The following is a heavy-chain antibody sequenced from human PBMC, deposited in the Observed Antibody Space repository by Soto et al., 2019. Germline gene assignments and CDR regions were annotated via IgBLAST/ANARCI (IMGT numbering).Heavy chain of an antibody. Sequence: SETLCLTCIVAGGSISSSSWWSWVRQPPGKGLEWIGEIYHSGSTNYNPSLKSRVTISVDKSKNQFSLKLSSVTAADTAVYYCARDIVVVPAAIISPEYWYFDLWGRGTLVTVSS. V-gene: IGHV4-4*02. D-gene: IGHD2-2*01. CDR2: IYHSGST. CDR3: ARDIVVVPAAIISPEYWYFDL. CDR1: GGSISSSSW. J-gene: IGHJ2*01.